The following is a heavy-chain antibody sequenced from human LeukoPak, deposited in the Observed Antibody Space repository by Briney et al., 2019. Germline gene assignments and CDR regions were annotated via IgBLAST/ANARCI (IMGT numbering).Heavy chain of an antibody. Sequence: GGSLTLSCAASGFTFSSYGMHWVRQAPGKGLEWVAVISYDGSKKYSADSVKGRFSISRDNSKNTLYLQVNSLRAEDTAVYYCAKDRGSWSDLSGYYFDYWGQGTLVTVST. CDR2: ISYDGSKK. J-gene: IGHJ4*02. CDR3: AKDRGSWSDLSGYYFDY. V-gene: IGHV3-30*18. CDR1: GFTFSSYG. D-gene: IGHD6-13*01.